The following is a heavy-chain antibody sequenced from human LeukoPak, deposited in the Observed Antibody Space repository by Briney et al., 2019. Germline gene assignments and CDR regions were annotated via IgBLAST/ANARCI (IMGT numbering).Heavy chain of an antibody. D-gene: IGHD2-2*01. V-gene: IGHV3-53*01. CDR2: IYSGGST. CDR1: GFTVSSNY. J-gene: IGHJ5*01. CDR3: AKDPRGLCSSTNRPNWFHS. Sequence: GGSLRLSCAASGFTVSSNYMSWVRQAPGKGLEWVSVIYSGGSTYYADSVKGRFTISRDNSRNTLYLQMNSLRADDTAVYYCAKDPRGLCSSTNRPNWFHSWGQGTLVTVSS.